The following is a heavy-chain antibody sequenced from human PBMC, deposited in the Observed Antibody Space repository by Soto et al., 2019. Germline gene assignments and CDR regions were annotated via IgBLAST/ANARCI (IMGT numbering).Heavy chain of an antibody. V-gene: IGHV4-39*01. Sequence: TSETLSLTCTVSGGSLSSSSYYWGWIRQPPGKGLEWIGSIYYSGSTYYNPSLKSRVTISVDTSKNQFSLKLSSVTAADTAVYYCARQRDGYNYFDYWGQGTLVTVSS. CDR2: IYYSGST. CDR3: ARQRDGYNYFDY. CDR1: GGSLSSSSYY. D-gene: IGHD5-12*01. J-gene: IGHJ4*02.